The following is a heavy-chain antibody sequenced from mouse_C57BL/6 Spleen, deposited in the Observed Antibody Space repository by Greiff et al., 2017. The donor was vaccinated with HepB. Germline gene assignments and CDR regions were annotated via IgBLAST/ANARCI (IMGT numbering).Heavy chain of an antibody. V-gene: IGHV1-82*01. CDR2: IYPGDGDT. J-gene: IGHJ3*01. Sequence: VQLKESGPELVKPGASVKISCKASGYAFSSSWMNWVKQRPGKGLEWIGRIYPGDGDTNYNGKFKGKATLTADKSSSTAYMQLSSLTSEDSAVYFCASYYGSSYQGWFAYWGQGTLVTVSA. D-gene: IGHD1-1*01. CDR3: ASYYGSSYQGWFAY. CDR1: GYAFSSSW.